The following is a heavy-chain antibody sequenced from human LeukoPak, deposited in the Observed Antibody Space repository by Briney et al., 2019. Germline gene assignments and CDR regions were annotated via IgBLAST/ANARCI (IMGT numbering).Heavy chain of an antibody. V-gene: IGHV3-9*01. J-gene: IGHJ4*02. CDR3: AKDKDIEYSSAITDYFFDY. D-gene: IGHD4-11*01. CDR2: ISWHTNII. Sequence: GRSLRLSCAASGFIFDDYAMHWVRQAPGKGLEWVSGISWHTNIIGYADSVKGRFTISRDNAKNSLYLEIHSLRAEDTAFYYCAKDKDIEYSSAITDYFFDYWGQGTLVTVSS. CDR1: GFIFDDYA.